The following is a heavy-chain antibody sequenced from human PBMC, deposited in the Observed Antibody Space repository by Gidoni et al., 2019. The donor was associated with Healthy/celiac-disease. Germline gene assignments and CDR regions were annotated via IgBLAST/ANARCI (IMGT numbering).Heavy chain of an antibody. D-gene: IGHD3-10*01. CDR3: ADLRVHYYGSGMRFDP. J-gene: IGHJ5*02. V-gene: IGHV4-39*01. CDR1: GGSISSISYY. CDR2: IYYSWST. Sequence: QLQLQESGTGLVKPSETLSLTCTVSGGSISSISYYWVWIRQPPGKGLEWIGRIYYSWSTYYNPSLKSRVTISVDTSKNQFSLKLSSVTAADTAVYYCADLRVHYYGSGMRFDPWCQGTLVTVSS.